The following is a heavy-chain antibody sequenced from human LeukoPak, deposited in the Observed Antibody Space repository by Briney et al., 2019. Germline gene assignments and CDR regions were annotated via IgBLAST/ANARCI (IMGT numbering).Heavy chain of an antibody. J-gene: IGHJ4*02. CDR3: AKSVSGLSTVTTIQ. D-gene: IGHD4-17*01. Sequence: PGGSLRLFCAASGFTFSDYYMSWIRQAPGKGLEWVSAISGSGGSTYYADSVKGRFTISRDNSKNTLYLQRNSLRAEDTAVYYCAKSVSGLSTVTTIQWGQGTLVTVSS. CDR1: GFTFSDYY. V-gene: IGHV3-23*01. CDR2: ISGSGGST.